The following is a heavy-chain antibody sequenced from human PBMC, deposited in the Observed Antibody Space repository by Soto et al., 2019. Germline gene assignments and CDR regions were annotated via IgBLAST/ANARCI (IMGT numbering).Heavy chain of an antibody. CDR2: INPNSGGT. J-gene: IGHJ6*02. D-gene: IGHD4-17*01. Sequence: ASVKVSCKASGYTFTGYYMHWVRQAPGQGLEWMGWINPNSGGTNYAQKFQGRVTMTRDTSISTAYMELSRLRSDDTAVYYCARDRLDMTTVTTFYYGMDVWGQGTTVTVSS. CDR3: ARDRLDMTTVTTFYYGMDV. V-gene: IGHV1-2*02. CDR1: GYTFTGYY.